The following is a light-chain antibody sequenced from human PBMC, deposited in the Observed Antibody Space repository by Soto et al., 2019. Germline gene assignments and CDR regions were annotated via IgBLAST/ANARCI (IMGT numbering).Light chain of an antibody. CDR1: QSVSSNY. CDR3: QHDGSATWI. CDR2: GAS. J-gene: IGKJ1*01. V-gene: IGKV3-20*01. Sequence: EIVLTQSPGTLSLSPGERATLSCRASQSVSSNYLACYQQKPGQAPRLLIYGASSSATDIPDRFGGSGSGTDFKLTISILATVDGAVDYCQHDGSATWIFGQGTKVDIK.